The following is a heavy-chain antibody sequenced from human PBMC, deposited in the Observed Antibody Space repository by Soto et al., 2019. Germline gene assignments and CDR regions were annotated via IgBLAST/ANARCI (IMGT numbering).Heavy chain of an antibody. Sequence: SLRLSCAASGFTFIDYYISWIRQAPGKGLEWVSYISSSGTIIYHADSVKGRFTISRDNAKNSLFLQMNSLRAEDTAVYYCARGKSIFYGMDVWGQGTTVTVSS. CDR1: GFTFIDYY. J-gene: IGHJ6*02. V-gene: IGHV3-11*01. CDR3: ARGKSIFYGMDV. D-gene: IGHD2-15*01. CDR2: ISSSGTII.